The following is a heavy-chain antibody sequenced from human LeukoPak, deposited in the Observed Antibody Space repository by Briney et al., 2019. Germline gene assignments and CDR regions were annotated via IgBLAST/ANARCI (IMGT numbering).Heavy chain of an antibody. J-gene: IGHJ4*02. Sequence: GASVKVSCKASGYTLTSYYMHWVRQAPGQGLEWMGIINPSGGSTSYAQKFQGRVTMTRDTSTSTVYMELSSLRSEDTAVYYCARAGWSGSYYNYFDYWGQGTLVTVSS. CDR2: INPSGGST. CDR1: GYTLTSYY. D-gene: IGHD1-26*01. V-gene: IGHV1-46*01. CDR3: ARAGWSGSYYNYFDY.